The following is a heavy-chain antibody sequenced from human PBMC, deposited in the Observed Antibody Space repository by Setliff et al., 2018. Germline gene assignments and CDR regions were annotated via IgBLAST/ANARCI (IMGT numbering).Heavy chain of an antibody. CDR2: IYFNGNT. CDR1: GGSISSSDHY. D-gene: IGHD3-16*01. CDR3: ARVRVVQGYYEFDS. Sequence: SETLSLTCSVSGGSISSSDHYWGWLRQPPGKGLEWIANIYFNGNTNRKPSLKSRVTISIDTSKNQFSLRLSSVTAADTATYYCARVRVVQGYYEFDSSGQGTLVTVSS. V-gene: IGHV4-39*07. J-gene: IGHJ4*02.